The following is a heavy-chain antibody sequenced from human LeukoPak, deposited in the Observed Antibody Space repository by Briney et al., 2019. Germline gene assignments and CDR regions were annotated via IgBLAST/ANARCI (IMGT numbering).Heavy chain of an antibody. D-gene: IGHD3-22*01. CDR2: IYTSGST. J-gene: IGHJ3*02. Sequence: SETLPLTCTVSGGSISSYYWSWIRQPPGKGLEWIGYIYTSGSTNYNPSLKSRVTISVDTSKNQFSLKLSSVTAADTAVYYCARHFDSSGYYDAFDIWGQGTMVTVSS. CDR1: GGSISSYY. CDR3: ARHFDSSGYYDAFDI. V-gene: IGHV4-4*09.